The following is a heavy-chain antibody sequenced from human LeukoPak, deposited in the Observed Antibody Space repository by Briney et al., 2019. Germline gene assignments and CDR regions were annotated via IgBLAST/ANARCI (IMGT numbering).Heavy chain of an antibody. V-gene: IGHV4-34*01. J-gene: IGHJ5*02. CDR2: IYHSGST. CDR3: ARGEYRTNWFDP. CDR1: GGSFSGYY. Sequence: SSETLSLTCAVYGGSFSGYYWSWIRQPPGKGLEWIGYIYHSGSTYYNPSLKSRVTISVDRSKNQFSLKLTSVTAADTAVYYCARGEYRTNWFDPWGQGTLVTVSS. D-gene: IGHD5-18*01.